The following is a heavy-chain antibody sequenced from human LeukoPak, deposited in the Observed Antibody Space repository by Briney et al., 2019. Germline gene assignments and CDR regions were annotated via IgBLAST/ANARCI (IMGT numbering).Heavy chain of an antibody. V-gene: IGHV4-59*01. D-gene: IGHD5-18*01. J-gene: IGHJ3*02. CDR3: ARDHQDTAMAYRTGGSAFDI. Sequence: SETLSLTCTVSGGSISSYYWSWIRQPPGKGLEWIGYIYYSGSTNYNPSLKSRVTISVDTSKNQFSLKLSSVTASDTAVYYCARDHQDTAMAYRTGGSAFDIWGQGTMVTVSS. CDR2: IYYSGST. CDR1: GGSISSYY.